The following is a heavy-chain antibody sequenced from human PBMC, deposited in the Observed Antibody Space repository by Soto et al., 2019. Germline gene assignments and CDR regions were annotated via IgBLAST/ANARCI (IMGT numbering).Heavy chain of an antibody. V-gene: IGHV2-5*01. Sequence: QITLKGSGPTLVKPTQPLTLTCTLSGISLSTSGVGLGWIRQTPGKALEWLALVYWNDDAHYSPSLRSRLTITKDTSKTQAVLTMTNMDPVDTAKYYCARGLASLPVFAFDIWGQGTVVTVSS. J-gene: IGHJ3*02. CDR3: ARGLASLPVFAFDI. CDR1: GISLSTSGVG. CDR2: VYWNDDA.